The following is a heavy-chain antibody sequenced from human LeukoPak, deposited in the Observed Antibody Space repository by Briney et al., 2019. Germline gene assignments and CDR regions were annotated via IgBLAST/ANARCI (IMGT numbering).Heavy chain of an antibody. V-gene: IGHV4-61*01. D-gene: IGHD3-10*02. CDR3: AELGITMIGGV. CDR1: GGSISSGSYY. Sequence: SQTLSLTCTVSGGSISSGSYYWSWIRQPPGKGLEWIGYIYYSGYTNYNPSLKSRVTISVDTSKNQFSLKLSSVTAADTAVYYCAELGITMIGGVWGKGTTVTISS. CDR2: IYYSGYT. J-gene: IGHJ6*04.